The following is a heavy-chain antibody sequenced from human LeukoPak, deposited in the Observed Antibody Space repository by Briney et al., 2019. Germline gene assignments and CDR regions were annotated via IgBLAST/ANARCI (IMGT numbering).Heavy chain of an antibody. Sequence: ASVKVSRKASGYTFTSYYMHWVRQAPGQGLEWMGIIYPSGVSTSYAQKFQGRVTMTRDTSTSTVYMELSSLRSEDTAVYYCARIGYSKNWFDPWGQGTLVTVSS. D-gene: IGHD1-26*01. CDR3: ARIGYSKNWFDP. V-gene: IGHV1-46*01. J-gene: IGHJ5*02. CDR2: IYPSGVST. CDR1: GYTFTSYY.